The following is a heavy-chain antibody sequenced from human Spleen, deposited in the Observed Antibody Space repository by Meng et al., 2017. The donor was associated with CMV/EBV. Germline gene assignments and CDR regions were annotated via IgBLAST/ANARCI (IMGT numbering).Heavy chain of an antibody. CDR3: ATHRGYSTGWHGYYFDY. V-gene: IGHV4-39*01. J-gene: IGHJ4*02. Sequence: SETLSLTCTVSGGSVSSGTYYWGWIRQPPGKGLEWIESIYHSGSTYYNPSLKSRVAISVDTSKNQFSLKLSSVTAADTAVYYCATHRGYSTGWHGYYFDYWGQGTLVTVSS. D-gene: IGHD6-19*01. CDR2: IYHSGST. CDR1: GGSVSSGTYY.